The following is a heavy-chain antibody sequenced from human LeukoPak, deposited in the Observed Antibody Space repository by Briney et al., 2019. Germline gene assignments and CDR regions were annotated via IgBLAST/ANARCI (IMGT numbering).Heavy chain of an antibody. J-gene: IGHJ5*02. Sequence: SETLSLTCAVYGRSFSGYYWTWIRQPPGKGLEWIGEINHSGSTNYNPSLKSRVTISVDTSKNQFSLKLSSVTAADTAVYYCARGFRYCSSTSCYVSGWFDPWGQGTLVTVSS. D-gene: IGHD2-2*01. V-gene: IGHV4-34*01. CDR3: ARGFRYCSSTSCYVSGWFDP. CDR1: GRSFSGYY. CDR2: INHSGST.